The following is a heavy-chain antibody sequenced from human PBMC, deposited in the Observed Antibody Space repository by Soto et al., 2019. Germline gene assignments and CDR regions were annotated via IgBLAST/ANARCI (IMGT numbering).Heavy chain of an antibody. V-gene: IGHV1-24*01. J-gene: IGHJ4*02. CDR1: GYTLTELS. Sequence: ASVKVSCKVSGYTLTELSMHWVRQAPGKGLEWMGGFDPEDGETIYAQKFQGRVTMTEDTSTDTAYMELSSLRSEDTAVYYCAAAGYSYGKRPPFDYWGQGTLVTVSS. CDR2: FDPEDGET. D-gene: IGHD5-18*01. CDR3: AAAGYSYGKRPPFDY.